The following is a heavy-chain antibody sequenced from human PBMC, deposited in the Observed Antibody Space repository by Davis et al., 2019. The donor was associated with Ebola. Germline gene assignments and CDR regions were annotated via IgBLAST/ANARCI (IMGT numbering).Heavy chain of an antibody. V-gene: IGHV1-2*06. CDR1: GYTFIDHC. CDR3: AKAWVGDY. J-gene: IGHJ4*02. CDR2: INPNSGGT. Sequence: ASVKVSCKASGYTFIDHCIHWVRLAPGQGLEWMGRINPNSGGTRYAQNFQGRVAMTRDTSISTAYMELSSLRSDDTAVYYCAKAWVGDYWGQGTLVTVSS. D-gene: IGHD2-15*01.